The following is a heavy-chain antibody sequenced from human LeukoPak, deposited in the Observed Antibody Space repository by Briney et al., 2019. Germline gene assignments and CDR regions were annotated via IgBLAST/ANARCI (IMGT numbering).Heavy chain of an antibody. CDR1: GGSISSSSYY. Sequence: SETLSLTCTVSGGSISSSSYYWGWIRQPPGKGLEWIGSIYYSGSTYYNPSLKSRVTISVDTSKNQFSLKLSSVTAADTAVYYCARVGWRKGKDFDYWGQGTLVTVSS. CDR2: IYYSGST. V-gene: IGHV4-39*07. J-gene: IGHJ4*02. CDR3: ARVGWRKGKDFDY.